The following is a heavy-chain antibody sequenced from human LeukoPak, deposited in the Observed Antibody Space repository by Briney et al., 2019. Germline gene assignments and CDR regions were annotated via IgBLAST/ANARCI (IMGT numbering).Heavy chain of an antibody. CDR1: DESLNGYY. CDR3: ASGSWSRRFAP. V-gene: IGHV4-34*01. J-gene: IGHJ5*02. CDR2: MNDSGRT. Sequence: SETLSLTCAVYDESLNGYYWSWIRQPPGKGLEWIGEMNDSGRTTYNPSLESRATISAERSKNQFSPKLTSVTAADTAVYYCASGSWSRRFAPWGQGTLVTVSS. D-gene: IGHD1-14*01.